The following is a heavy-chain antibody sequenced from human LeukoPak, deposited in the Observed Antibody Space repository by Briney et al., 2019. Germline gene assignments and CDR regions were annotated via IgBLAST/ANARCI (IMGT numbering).Heavy chain of an antibody. CDR3: ARQTARLPLDY. V-gene: IGHV4-38-2*02. CDR2: IYHSGTT. Sequence: SETLSLTCTVSGYSISSGCYWGWIREPPGKGLEWIGNIYHSGTTYYNPSLKSRVTISVDTSKNQFSLELGSVTAADTAVYYCARQTARLPLDYWGQGTLVTVSS. J-gene: IGHJ4*02. CDR1: GYSISSGCY. D-gene: IGHD5-12*01.